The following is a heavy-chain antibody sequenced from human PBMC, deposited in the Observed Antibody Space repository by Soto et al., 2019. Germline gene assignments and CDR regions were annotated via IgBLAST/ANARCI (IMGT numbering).Heavy chain of an antibody. V-gene: IGHV4-30-4*01. CDR3: ARAEYSSSWYPLEP. CDR2: IYYSGST. Sequence: PSETLSLTCTVSGGSISSGDYYWSWIRQLPGKGLEWIGYIYYSGSTYYNPSLKSRVTISVDTSKNQFSLKLSSVTAADTAVYYCARAEYSSSWYPLEPWGQGTLVTVSS. D-gene: IGHD6-13*01. CDR1: GGSISSGDYY. J-gene: IGHJ5*02.